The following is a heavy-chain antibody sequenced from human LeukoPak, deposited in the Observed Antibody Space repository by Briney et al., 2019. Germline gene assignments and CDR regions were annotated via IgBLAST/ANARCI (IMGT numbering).Heavy chain of an antibody. CDR3: ARGYYDSSGYFHYYFDY. Sequence: GGSLRLSCAASGFTVSSSHMSWVRQAPGKGLEWVALIWYDGSNKYYAESVKGRFSISRDNSKNTLYLQMNSLRAEDMAVYYCARGYYDSSGYFHYYFDYWGQGTLVTVSS. J-gene: IGHJ4*02. CDR1: GFTVSSSH. D-gene: IGHD3-22*01. V-gene: IGHV3-33*08. CDR2: IWYDGSNK.